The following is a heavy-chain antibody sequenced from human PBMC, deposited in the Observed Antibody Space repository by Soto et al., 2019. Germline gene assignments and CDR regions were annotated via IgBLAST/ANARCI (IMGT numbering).Heavy chain of an antibody. CDR1: GYIFTTYG. CDR3: AREAYYYDGGGYDAYYYYGMDV. Sequence: QVQLVPSGTEVKKPGASVKVSCKASGYIFTTYGITWVRQAPGQGLEWMGWISVYNGDTNYAQKFQGRVTMTTDTSTSTAYMELRSLRSDDTAVYFCAREAYYYDGGGYDAYYYYGMDVWGQGTTVTVSS. D-gene: IGHD3-22*01. J-gene: IGHJ6*02. V-gene: IGHV1-18*04. CDR2: ISVYNGDT.